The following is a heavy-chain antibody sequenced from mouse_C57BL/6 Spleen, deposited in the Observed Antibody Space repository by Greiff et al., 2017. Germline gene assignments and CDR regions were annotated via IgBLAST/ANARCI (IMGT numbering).Heavy chain of an antibody. Sequence: QVHVKQSGAELVRPGASVTLSCKASGYTFTDYEMHWVKQTPVHGLEWIGAIDPETGGTAYNQKFKGKAILTADKSSSTAYMELRSLTSEDSAVYYCTRGGDGYYDYGGQGTTLTVSS. CDR1: GYTFTDYE. CDR3: TRGGDGYYDY. J-gene: IGHJ2*01. CDR2: IDPETGGT. D-gene: IGHD2-3*01. V-gene: IGHV1-15*01.